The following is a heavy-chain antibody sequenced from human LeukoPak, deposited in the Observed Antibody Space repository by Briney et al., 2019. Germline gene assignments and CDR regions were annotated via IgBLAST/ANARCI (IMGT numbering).Heavy chain of an antibody. CDR3: ARGRTSGLWYFDL. J-gene: IGHJ2*01. D-gene: IGHD3-3*01. CDR2: INHSGST. CDR1: GGSFSGYY. Sequence: ETLSLTCAVYGGSFSGYYWSWIRQPPGKGLEWIGEINHSGSTNYNPSLKSRVTISVDTSKSQFSLKLSSVTAADTAVYYCARGRTSGLWYFDLWGRGTLVTVSS. V-gene: IGHV4-34*01.